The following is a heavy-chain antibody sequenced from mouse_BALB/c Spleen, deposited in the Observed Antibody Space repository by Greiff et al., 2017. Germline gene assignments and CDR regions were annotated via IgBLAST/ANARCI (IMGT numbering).Heavy chain of an antibody. V-gene: IGHV6-6*02. CDR2: IRLKSNNYAT. CDR3: TRHDGDY. CDR1: GFTFSNYW. Sequence: EVKLEESGGGLVQPGGSMKLSCVASGFTFSNYWMNWVRQSPEKGLEWVAEIRLKSNNYATHYAESVKGRFTISRDDSKSSVYLQMNNLRAEDTGIYYCTRHDGDYWGQGTTLTVSS. D-gene: IGHD2-12*01. J-gene: IGHJ2*01.